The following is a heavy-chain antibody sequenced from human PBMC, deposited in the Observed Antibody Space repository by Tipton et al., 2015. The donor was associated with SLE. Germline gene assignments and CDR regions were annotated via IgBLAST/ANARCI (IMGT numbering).Heavy chain of an antibody. CDR2: FYHSGST. CDR3: ARPNGYDAFDI. CDR1: GGSISSSGYD. J-gene: IGHJ3*02. Sequence: TLSLTCTVSGGSISSSGYDWGWIRQPPGKGLEWIGSFYHSGSTTYNPSLKSRVTISVDTSKKHFSLNLRSVTAADTAVYYCARPNGYDAFDIWGQGTLVTVSS. V-gene: IGHV4-39*02. D-gene: IGHD5-18*01.